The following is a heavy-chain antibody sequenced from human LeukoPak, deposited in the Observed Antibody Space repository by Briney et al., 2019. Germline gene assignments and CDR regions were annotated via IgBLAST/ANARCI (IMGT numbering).Heavy chain of an antibody. Sequence: SVKVSSKAYGGTFSSYAISWVRQAPEQGLEWMGGIIPIFGTANYAQKFQGRVTITTDESTSTAYMELSSLRSEDTAVYYCAREDSSSWYDYWGQGTLVTVSS. D-gene: IGHD6-13*01. CDR1: GGTFSSYA. J-gene: IGHJ4*02. CDR2: IIPIFGTA. CDR3: AREDSSSWYDY. V-gene: IGHV1-69*05.